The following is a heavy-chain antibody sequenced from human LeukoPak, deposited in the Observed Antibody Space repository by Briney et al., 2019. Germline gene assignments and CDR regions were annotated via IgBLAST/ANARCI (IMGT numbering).Heavy chain of an antibody. V-gene: IGHV4-59*01. CDR1: GGSISSYY. CDR2: IYYSGST. D-gene: IGHD6-19*01. Sequence: SETLSLTCTVSGGSISSYYWSWIRQPPGKGLEWLGYIYYSGSTNYNPSLESRVTISLDTSKNQFSLKLSSVTATDTAVYYCARGQQWLVAIDYWGQGTLVTVSS. J-gene: IGHJ4*02. CDR3: ARGQQWLVAIDY.